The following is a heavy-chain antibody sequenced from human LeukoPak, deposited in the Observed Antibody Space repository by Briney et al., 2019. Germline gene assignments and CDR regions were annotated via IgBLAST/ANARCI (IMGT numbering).Heavy chain of an antibody. V-gene: IGHV4-34*01. J-gene: IGHJ3*02. CDR3: GTQWLAHLDAFDI. D-gene: IGHD6-19*01. Sequence: SETLSLTCAVYGGSFSGYYWSWIRQPPGKGLEWIGEINHSGSTNYNPSLKSRVTISVDTSKNQFSLKLSSVTAADTAVYYCGTQWLAHLDAFDIWGQGTMVTVSS. CDR1: GGSFSGYY. CDR2: INHSGST.